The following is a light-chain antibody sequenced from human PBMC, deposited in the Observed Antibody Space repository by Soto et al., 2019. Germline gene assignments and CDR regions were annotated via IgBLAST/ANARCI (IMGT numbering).Light chain of an antibody. V-gene: IGLV2-14*01. Sequence: QSALTQPASVSGSPGQSITISCTGTSSDVGAYDYVSWFQQHPGKAPKLMIYEVNNRPSGISNRFSGSKSGNTASLTISGLQAEDEAAYHCTSYTSSSTPWVFGGGTKLTVL. CDR3: TSYTSSSTPWV. CDR1: SSDVGAYDY. CDR2: EVN. J-gene: IGLJ3*02.